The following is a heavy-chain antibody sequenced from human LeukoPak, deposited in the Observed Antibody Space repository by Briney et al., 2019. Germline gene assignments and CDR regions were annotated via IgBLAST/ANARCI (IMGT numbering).Heavy chain of an antibody. V-gene: IGHV4-30-4*01. CDR1: GGSISSGDYY. J-gene: IGHJ5*02. D-gene: IGHD3-3*01. CDR3: ASEVITIFGVANP. Sequence: PSETLSLTCTVSGGSISSGDYYWSWIRQPPGKGLEWIGYIYYSGSTYYNPSLKSRVTISVDTSKNQFSLKLSSVTAADTAVYYCASEVITIFGVANPWGQGTLVTVSS. CDR2: IYYSGST.